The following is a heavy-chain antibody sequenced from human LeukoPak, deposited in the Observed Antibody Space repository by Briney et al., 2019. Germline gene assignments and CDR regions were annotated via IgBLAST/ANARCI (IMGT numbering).Heavy chain of an antibody. CDR3: ATASASY. CDR1: GGSFSGYY. Sequence: SETLSHTCAVYGGSFSGYYWSWIRQPPGKGLEWIGEINHSGSTNYNPSLKSRVTISVATSKNQFSLKLSSVTAADTALYYCATASASYWGQGTLVTVSS. V-gene: IGHV4-34*01. CDR2: INHSGST. J-gene: IGHJ4*02.